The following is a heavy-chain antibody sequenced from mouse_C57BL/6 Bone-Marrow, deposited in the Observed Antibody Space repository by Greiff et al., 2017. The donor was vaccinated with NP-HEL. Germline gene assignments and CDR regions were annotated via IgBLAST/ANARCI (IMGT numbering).Heavy chain of an antibody. D-gene: IGHD2-1*01. Sequence: DVKLVESGGGLVKPGGSLKLSCAASGFTFSSYTMSCVRQTPENRLEWVATSSGGGGNTYYPDSVKGRFTISRDNAKNTLYLQMSSMRSEDTALYYCARRSPLHLYFDYWGQGTTLTVSS. CDR3: ARRSPLHLYFDY. V-gene: IGHV5-9*01. CDR1: GFTFSSYT. J-gene: IGHJ2*01. CDR2: SSGGGGNT.